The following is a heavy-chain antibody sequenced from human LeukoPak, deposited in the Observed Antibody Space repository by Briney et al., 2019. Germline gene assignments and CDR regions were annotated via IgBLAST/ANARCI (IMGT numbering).Heavy chain of an antibody. CDR1: GFTFSTYG. V-gene: IGHV3-33*06. CDR3: AKGSYYYGSGSYYNPQDY. Sequence: PGRSLRLSCAASGFTFSTYGMHWVGQAPGKGLESVAVIWYDGSNKYYADSVKGRFTISRDNSKNTLYLQMNSLRAEDTAVYYCAKGSYYYGSGSYYNPQDYWGQGALVTVSS. J-gene: IGHJ4*02. CDR2: IWYDGSNK. D-gene: IGHD3-10*01.